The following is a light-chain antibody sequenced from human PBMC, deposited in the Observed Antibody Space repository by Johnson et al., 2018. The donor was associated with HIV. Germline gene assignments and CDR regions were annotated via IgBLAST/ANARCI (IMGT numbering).Light chain of an antibody. V-gene: IGLV1-51*01. Sequence: QAVLTQPPSVSEAPGQKVTISCSGSSSNIGNNYVSWYQQVPGTAPKLLIYDNNKRPSGIPDRFSGSKSGTSATLGITGLQTGDEADYYCGTWDSSLSAHVFGTGTKVTVL. J-gene: IGLJ1*01. CDR2: DNN. CDR3: GTWDSSLSAHV. CDR1: SSNIGNNY.